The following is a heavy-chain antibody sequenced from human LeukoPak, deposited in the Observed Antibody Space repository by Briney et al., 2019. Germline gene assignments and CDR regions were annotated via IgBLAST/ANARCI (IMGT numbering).Heavy chain of an antibody. CDR3: ARVLRGIPGTPGPDNWFDP. J-gene: IGHJ5*02. Sequence: PSETLSLTCTVSGGSISSGGYYWSWLRQHPGKGLEWIGYIYYSGSTYYNPSLKSLVTISVDTSKNQFSLKLGSVTAADTAVYYCARVLRGIPGTPGPDNWFDPWGQGTLVTVSS. D-gene: IGHD1-20*01. CDR2: IYYSGST. V-gene: IGHV4-31*01. CDR1: GGSISSGGYY.